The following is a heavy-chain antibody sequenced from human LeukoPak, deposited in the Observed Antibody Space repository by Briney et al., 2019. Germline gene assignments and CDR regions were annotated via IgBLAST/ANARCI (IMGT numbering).Heavy chain of an antibody. CDR1: GGSISSYY. D-gene: IGHD2-15*01. CDR2: IYYSGST. Sequence: SETLSLTCTVSGGSISSYYWSWIRQPPGKGLEWIGYIYYSGSTNYNPSLKSRVTISVDTSKNQFSLKLSSVTAADTAVYYCARGVVVAATDHYYYGMDVWGQGTTVTVSS. V-gene: IGHV4-59*01. CDR3: ARGVVVAATDHYYYGMDV. J-gene: IGHJ6*02.